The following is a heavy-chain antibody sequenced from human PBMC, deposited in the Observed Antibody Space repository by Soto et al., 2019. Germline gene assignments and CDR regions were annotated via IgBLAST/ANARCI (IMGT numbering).Heavy chain of an antibody. V-gene: IGHV1-2*02. Sequence: ASVKVSCKASGYTFTGYYMHWVRQAPGQGLEWMGWINPNSGGTNYAQKFQGRVTMTRDTSISTAYMELSRLRSDDTAVYYCARARGKYSSGWAHFDYWGQGTLVTVSS. J-gene: IGHJ4*02. D-gene: IGHD6-19*01. CDR3: ARARGKYSSGWAHFDY. CDR1: GYTFTGYY. CDR2: INPNSGGT.